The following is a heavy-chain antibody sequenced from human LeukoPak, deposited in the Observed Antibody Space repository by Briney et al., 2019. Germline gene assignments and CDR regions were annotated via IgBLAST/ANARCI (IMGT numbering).Heavy chain of an antibody. CDR1: GGSISSYY. J-gene: IGHJ4*02. Sequence: PSETLSLTCTVSGGSISSYYWSWIRQPPGKGLEWIGYIYYSGSTNYNPSLKSRVTISVGTSKNQFSLKLSSVTAADTAVYYCARVGGTTEFDYWGQGTLVTVSS. D-gene: IGHD1-1*01. CDR2: IYYSGST. V-gene: IGHV4-59*01. CDR3: ARVGGTTEFDY.